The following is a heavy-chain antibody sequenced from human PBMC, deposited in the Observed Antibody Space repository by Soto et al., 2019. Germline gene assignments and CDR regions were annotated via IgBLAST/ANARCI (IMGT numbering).Heavy chain of an antibody. CDR1: GGSFSGYY. CDR3: ARVEYSGSSGCYFDY. J-gene: IGHJ4*02. CDR2: NNHSRST. V-gene: IGHV4-34*01. Sequence: SETLFLTCAVYGGSFSGYYWSWIRQPPGKGLEWIGENNHSRSTNYNPSLKRRVTISVDTSKTQFSLKLSSVTAADTAVYYCARVEYSGSSGCYFDYWGQGNLVTVS. D-gene: IGHD1-26*01.